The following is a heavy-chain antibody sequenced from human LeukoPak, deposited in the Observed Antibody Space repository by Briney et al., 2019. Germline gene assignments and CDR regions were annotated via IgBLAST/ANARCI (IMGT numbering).Heavy chain of an antibody. V-gene: IGHV3-21*01. Sequence: GGSLRLSCAASGFTFSSYSMNWVRQAPGKGLEWVSSISSSSSYIYYADSVKGRFTISRDNAKNSLYLQVNSLRAEDTAVYYCARVVSAASRLLSRGSDWFDPWGQGTLVTVSS. CDR2: ISSSSSYI. D-gene: IGHD2-2*01. CDR3: ARVVSAASRLLSRGSDWFDP. J-gene: IGHJ5*02. CDR1: GFTFSSYS.